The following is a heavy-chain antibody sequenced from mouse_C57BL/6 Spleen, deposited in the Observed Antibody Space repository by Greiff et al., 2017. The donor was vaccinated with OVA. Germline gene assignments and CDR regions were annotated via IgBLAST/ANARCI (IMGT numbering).Heavy chain of an antibody. CDR1: GYAFSSSW. Sequence: LEESGPELVKPGASVKISCKASGYAFSSSWMNWVKQRPGKGLEWIGRIYPGDGDTNYNGKFKGKATLTADKSSSTAYMQLSSLTSEDSAVYFCARRIDGYYLDYWGQGTTLTVSS. J-gene: IGHJ2*01. CDR2: IYPGDGDT. D-gene: IGHD2-3*01. V-gene: IGHV1-82*01. CDR3: ARRIDGYYLDY.